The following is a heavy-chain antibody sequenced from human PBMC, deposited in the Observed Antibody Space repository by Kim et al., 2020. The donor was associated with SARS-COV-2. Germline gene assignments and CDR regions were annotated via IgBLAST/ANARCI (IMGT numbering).Heavy chain of an antibody. CDR3: ARRRDGYNFNPFRFDP. CDR1: GYSFTSYW. J-gene: IGHJ5*02. Sequence: GESLKISCKGTGYSFTSYWIGWVRQMPGKGLEWMGIIYPGDSDTRYSPSFQGQVTISADKSISTAYLQWSSLKASDTTMYYCARRRDGYNFNPFRFDPWGQGTLVTVSS. V-gene: IGHV5-51*01. CDR2: IYPGDSDT. D-gene: IGHD5-12*01.